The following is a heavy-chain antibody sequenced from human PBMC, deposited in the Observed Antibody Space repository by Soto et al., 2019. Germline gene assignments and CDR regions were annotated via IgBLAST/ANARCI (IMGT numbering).Heavy chain of an antibody. D-gene: IGHD2-2*01. Sequence: EVQLVESGGGLVKPGGSLRLSCAASGFTFSSYSMNWVRQAPGKGLEWVSSISSSSSYIHYADSVKGRFTISRDNAKNPQYLQMNSLRAEDTAVYYGASNIGKGYRSSTSFPRYFLGQGTLVIFSS. CDR2: ISSSSSYI. V-gene: IGHV3-21*01. CDR1: GFTFSSYS. J-gene: IGHJ4*02. CDR3: ASNIGKGYRSSTSFPRYF.